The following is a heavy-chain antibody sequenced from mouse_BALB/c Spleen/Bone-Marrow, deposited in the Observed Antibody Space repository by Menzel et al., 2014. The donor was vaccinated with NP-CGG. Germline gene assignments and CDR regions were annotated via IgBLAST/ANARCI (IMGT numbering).Heavy chain of an antibody. D-gene: IGHD1-1*01. CDR1: GYTFTGYW. CDR3: ARLIYGRSCIEDL. Sequence: VQGVESGAELVKPGASVKLSCKASGYTFTGYWMHWVKQRPGQGLEWIGEINPSNGRTNYNEKFKSMATLTVDKSSSTAYMQLSSLTSEDSAVFYCARLIYGRSCIEDLWGQGTSVTVSS. CDR2: INPSNGRT. V-gene: IGHV1S81*02. J-gene: IGHJ4*01.